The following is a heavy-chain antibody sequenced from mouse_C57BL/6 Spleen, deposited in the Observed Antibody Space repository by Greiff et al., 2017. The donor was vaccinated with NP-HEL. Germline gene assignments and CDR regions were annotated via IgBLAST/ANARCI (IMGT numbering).Heavy chain of an antibody. J-gene: IGHJ2*01. CDR3: ARNDLYYYGSRDYFDY. Sequence: EVQLQQSVAELVRPGASVKLSCTASGFNIKNTYMHWVKQRPEQGLEWIGRIDPANGNTKYAPKFQGKASITADTSSNTAYLQLSSLTSEDTAIYYCARNDLYYYGSRDYFDYWGQGTTLTVSS. CDR1: GFNIKNTY. D-gene: IGHD1-1*01. CDR2: IDPANGNT. V-gene: IGHV14-3*01.